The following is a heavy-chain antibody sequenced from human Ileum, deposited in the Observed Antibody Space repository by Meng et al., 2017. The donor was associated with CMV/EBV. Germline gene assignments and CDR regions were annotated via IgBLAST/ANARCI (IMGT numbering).Heavy chain of an antibody. V-gene: IGHV5-51*01. Sequence: GESLKISCKASGYSFTDYWIGWVRQMPGKGLEWMGFIFPGNSDTRYSPSFQGQVTISADKSITTAYLHLSGLKASDAAMYYCVKAPVVADVLEVWGQGTTVTVSS. CDR3: VKAPVVADVLEV. CDR1: GYSFTDYW. D-gene: IGHD2-15*01. J-gene: IGHJ6*02. CDR2: IFPGNSDT.